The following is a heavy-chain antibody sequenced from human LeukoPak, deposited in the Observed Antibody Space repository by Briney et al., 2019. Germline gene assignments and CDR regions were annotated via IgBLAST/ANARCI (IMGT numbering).Heavy chain of an antibody. CDR1: GFTFSSYG. D-gene: IGHD4-11*01. CDR2: ISYDGSNK. V-gene: IGHV3-30*18. Sequence: PGRSLRLSCAVSGFTFSSYGMHWVRQAPGKGLEWVAVISYDGSNKYYADSVKGRFTISRDNSKNTLYLQMNSLRAEDTAVYYCAKDGRMMTTSYFDYWGQGTLVTVSS. J-gene: IGHJ4*02. CDR3: AKDGRMMTTSYFDY.